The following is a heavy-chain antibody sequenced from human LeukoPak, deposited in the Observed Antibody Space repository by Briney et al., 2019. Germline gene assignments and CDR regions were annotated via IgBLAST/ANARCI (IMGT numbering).Heavy chain of an antibody. J-gene: IGHJ4*02. CDR1: GGSIRSYY. D-gene: IGHD4-17*01. CDR3: ARHGGAYGDYWYYFDY. V-gene: IGHV4-59*01. Sequence: SETLSLTCTVSGGSIRSYYWSWIRQPPGKGLEWIGYIYYSGSTNYNPSLKSRVTISVDTSKNQFSLKLSSVTAADTAVYYCARHGGAYGDYWYYFDYWGQGTLVTVSS. CDR2: IYYSGST.